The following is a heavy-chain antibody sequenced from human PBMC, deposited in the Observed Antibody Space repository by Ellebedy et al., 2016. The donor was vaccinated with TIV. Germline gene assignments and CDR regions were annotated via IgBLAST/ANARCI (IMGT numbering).Heavy chain of an antibody. D-gene: IGHD1-26*01. V-gene: IGHV3-20*04. CDR3: ARRIVGATRGWFDP. J-gene: IGHJ5*02. CDR2: INWNGGST. Sequence: GESLKISCAASGLTFDDYGMSWVRQAPGKGLEWVSGINWNGGSTGYADSVKGRFTISRDNAKNSLYLQMNSLRAEDTALYYCARRIVGATRGWFDPWGQGTLVTVSS. CDR1: GLTFDDYG.